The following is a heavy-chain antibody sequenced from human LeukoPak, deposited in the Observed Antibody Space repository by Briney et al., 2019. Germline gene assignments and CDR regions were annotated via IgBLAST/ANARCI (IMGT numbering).Heavy chain of an antibody. V-gene: IGHV3-64D*09. CDR3: VKPSYTGSCYDY. D-gene: IGHD6-13*01. CDR1: GFPFRAFT. Sequence: PGGSLRLSCSASGFPFRAFTMLWVRLAAGKTLENVAAITTNGGTTYYADSVKGRISISRDNSKNILYLQMSSLRPEDTAVYYCVKPSYTGSCYDYWGQATLVTVSS. CDR2: ITTNGGTT. J-gene: IGHJ4*02.